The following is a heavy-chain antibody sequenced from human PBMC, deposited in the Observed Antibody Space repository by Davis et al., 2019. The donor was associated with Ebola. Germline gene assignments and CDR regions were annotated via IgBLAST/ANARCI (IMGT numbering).Heavy chain of an antibody. Sequence: ASVKVSCKASGYTFTDHNIHWMRQAPGQGLEWLGRVILKSGATNYAQKFQGRVTMTRDTSISTVYMELNSLRSEDTAVYYCAREVIGHDYWGQGTLVTVSS. D-gene: IGHD2/OR15-2a*01. CDR2: VILKSGAT. CDR1: GYTFTDHN. CDR3: AREVIGHDY. J-gene: IGHJ4*02. V-gene: IGHV1-2*06.